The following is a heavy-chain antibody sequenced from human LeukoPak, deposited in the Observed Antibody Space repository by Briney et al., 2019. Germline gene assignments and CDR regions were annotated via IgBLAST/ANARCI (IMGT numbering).Heavy chain of an antibody. CDR2: ISGSGGST. CDR1: GFTFSSYA. V-gene: IGHV3-23*01. Sequence: GGSLRLSCAASGFTFSSYAMSWVRQAPGKGLEWVSAISGSGGSTYYADSVKGRFTISRNNSKNTLYLQMNSLRAEDTAVYYCVREDTPATANYWGQGTLVTISS. D-gene: IGHD2-21*02. CDR3: VREDTPATANY. J-gene: IGHJ4*02.